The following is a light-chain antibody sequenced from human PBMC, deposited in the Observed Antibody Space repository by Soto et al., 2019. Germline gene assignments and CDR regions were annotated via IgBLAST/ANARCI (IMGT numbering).Light chain of an antibody. Sequence: IQMTQSPSSLSASVGDRVTITCRASQTISSRLSWYQQKPGKAPKLLIYDASSLESGVPSRFSGSGSGTEFTLTISSLQPDDFATYYCLQYDSRYTFGQGTKVDIK. CDR3: LQYDSRYT. V-gene: IGKV1-5*01. CDR1: QTISSR. J-gene: IGKJ2*01. CDR2: DAS.